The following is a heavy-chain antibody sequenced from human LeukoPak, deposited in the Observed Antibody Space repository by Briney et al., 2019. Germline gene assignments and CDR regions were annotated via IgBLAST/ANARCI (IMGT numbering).Heavy chain of an antibody. CDR2: ISSSSSTI. D-gene: IGHD3-22*01. V-gene: IGHV3-48*01. Sequence: PGGSLRLSCAASGVTFSSYSMSWVRQAPGKGLEWVSSISSSSSTIYYADSVKGRFTISRDNAKNSLYLQMNSLRAEDTAVYYCARVGRITMIVVAAGIDYWGQGTLVTVSS. J-gene: IGHJ4*02. CDR1: GVTFSSYS. CDR3: ARVGRITMIVVAAGIDY.